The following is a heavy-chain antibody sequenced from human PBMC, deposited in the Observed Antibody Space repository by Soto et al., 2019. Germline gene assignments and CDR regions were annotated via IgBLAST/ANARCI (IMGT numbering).Heavy chain of an antibody. V-gene: IGHV1-18*01. J-gene: IGHJ4*02. D-gene: IGHD1-1*01. CDR2: INSYNSVT. Sequence: QVQLVQSGAEVKKPGASVKVSCKASGYNLTNYGISWVRQAPGQGRQWMGWINSYNSVTNNVHNFQDRVSMTTDTSTSTAYLELRSLRSDDPAVYYCARYRYNYGSFDYWGQGSLVTVSS. CDR1: GYNLTNYG. CDR3: ARYRYNYGSFDY.